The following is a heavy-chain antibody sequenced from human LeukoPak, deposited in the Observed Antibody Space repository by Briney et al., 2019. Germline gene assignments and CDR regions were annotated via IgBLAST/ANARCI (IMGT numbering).Heavy chain of an antibody. Sequence: SETLSLICIISGGSMRNENYDWGWIRQPPGKGFEWISTISYSGSPDYNPSLKSRVTMSVDTSKNQFSLKLSSVTAADTAVYYCARHFHYDFLIGYYRQNRDHRDHYYYMDVWGKGTTVTVSS. CDR3: ARHFHYDFLIGYYRQNRDHRDHYYYMDV. D-gene: IGHD3-3*01. CDR2: ISYSGSP. J-gene: IGHJ6*03. V-gene: IGHV4-39*01. CDR1: GGSMRNENYD.